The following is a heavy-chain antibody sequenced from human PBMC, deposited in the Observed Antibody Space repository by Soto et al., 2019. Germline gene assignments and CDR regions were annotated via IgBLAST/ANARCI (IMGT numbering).Heavy chain of an antibody. Sequence: GGSLRLSCAASEFTFNTYPMHWVRQAPGKGLGWVAVISHDEGTKYYGDSMKGRFTISRDNSKNTLYLQMNSLRGDDTAVYYCARGASDFWGAYPEIHFFDSWGQGTLVTVSS. V-gene: IGHV3-30-3*01. CDR3: ARGASDFWGAYPEIHFFDS. CDR1: EFTFNTYP. D-gene: IGHD3-3*01. J-gene: IGHJ4*02. CDR2: ISHDEGTK.